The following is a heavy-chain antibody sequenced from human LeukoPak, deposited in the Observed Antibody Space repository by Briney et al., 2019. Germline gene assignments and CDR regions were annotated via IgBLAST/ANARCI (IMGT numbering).Heavy chain of an antibody. CDR3: ARETRYSSDY. CDR2: IRYDGSNK. CDR1: GFTFSSYG. Sequence: PGGSLRLSCAASGFTFSSYGMHWVRQAPGKGLEWVAFIRYDGSNKYYADSVKGRFTISRDNSKNTLYLQMNSLRAEDTAVYYCARETRYSSDYWGQGTLVTVSS. J-gene: IGHJ4*02. V-gene: IGHV3-30*02. D-gene: IGHD6-13*01.